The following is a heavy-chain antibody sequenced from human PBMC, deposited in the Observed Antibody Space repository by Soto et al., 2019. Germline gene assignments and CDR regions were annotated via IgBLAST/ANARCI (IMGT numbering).Heavy chain of an antibody. V-gene: IGHV3-53*01. CDR1: GFTVSSNY. CDR3: ARVGTYYYDSSGYYYDY. D-gene: IGHD3-22*01. CDR2: IYSGGST. Sequence: GGSLRLSCAASGFTVSSNYMSWVRQAPGKGLEWVSVIYSGGSTYYADSVKGRFTISRDNSKNTLYLQMNSLRAEDTAVYYCARVGTYYYDSSGYYYDYWGQGTLVTVSS. J-gene: IGHJ4*02.